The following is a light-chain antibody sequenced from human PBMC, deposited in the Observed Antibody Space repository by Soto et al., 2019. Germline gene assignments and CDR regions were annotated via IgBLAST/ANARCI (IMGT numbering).Light chain of an antibody. CDR3: MQALQTPWT. V-gene: IGKV2-28*01. Sequence: DIVMTQSPLSLPVTHGEPASSSCRSSQSLLHSNGYNCLDWYLQKPGQSPQLLIYLGSNRASGVPDRFSGSGSGTDFTLKISRVEAEDVGVYCCMQALQTPWTFGQGTKVEIK. CDR2: LGS. J-gene: IGKJ1*01. CDR1: QSLLHSNGYNC.